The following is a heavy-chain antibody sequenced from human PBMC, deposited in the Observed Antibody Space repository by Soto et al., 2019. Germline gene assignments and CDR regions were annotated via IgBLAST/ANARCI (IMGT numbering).Heavy chain of an antibody. CDR2: IYYSGAT. J-gene: IGHJ4*02. CDR1: GGSISIGHYY. CDR3: ARDVGFGEGIDY. D-gene: IGHD3-10*01. V-gene: IGHV4-30-4*01. Sequence: LSLTCTVSGGSISIGHYYWSWVRQPPGKGLEWIGYIYYSGATYNNPSLKSRSTISLDTSKNQFSLKLSSVTAADTAVYYCARDVGFGEGIDYWGQGTLVTVSS.